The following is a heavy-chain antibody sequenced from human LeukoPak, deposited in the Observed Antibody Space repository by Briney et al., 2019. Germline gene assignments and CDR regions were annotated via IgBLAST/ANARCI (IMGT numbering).Heavy chain of an antibody. CDR1: GGSISSGDYY. CDR3: ARTEGSYYDYVWGSYRPFDY. CDR2: IYYSGST. V-gene: IGHV4-30-4*01. D-gene: IGHD3-16*02. Sequence: PSQTLSLTCTVSGGSISSGDYYWSWIRQPPGKGLEWIGYIYYSGSTYYSPSLKSRVTISVDTSKNQFSLKLSSVTAADTAVYYCARTEGSYYDYVWGSYRPFDYWGQGTLVTVSS. J-gene: IGHJ4*02.